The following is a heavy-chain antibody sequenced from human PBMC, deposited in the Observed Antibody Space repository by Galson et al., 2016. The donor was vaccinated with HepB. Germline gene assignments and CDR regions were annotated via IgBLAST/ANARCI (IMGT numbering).Heavy chain of an antibody. CDR2: ISSSGSST. CDR1: GFPFSSHG. J-gene: IGHJ4*02. Sequence: SLRLSCAASGFPFSSHGVSWVRQAPGKGPEWVSAISSSGSSTFYADSVKGRFTISRDNSKNTLFLQLNSLRAEDTAIYFCAKIAVLAMWYFDYWGQGTLVTVSS. V-gene: IGHV3-23*01. D-gene: IGHD2/OR15-2a*01. CDR3: AKIAVLAMWYFDY.